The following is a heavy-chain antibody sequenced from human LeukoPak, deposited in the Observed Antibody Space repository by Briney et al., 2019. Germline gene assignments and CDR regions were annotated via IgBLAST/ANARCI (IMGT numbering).Heavy chain of an antibody. D-gene: IGHD3-3*01. CDR3: ARVYDFWSGYYGYGMDV. CDR1: GFTFSDYY. J-gene: IGHJ6*02. Sequence: GGSLRLSCAASGFTFSDYYMSWIRQAPGKGLEWVSYISSSGSTIYYADSVKGRFTISKDNAKNSLYLQMNSLRAEDTAVYYCARVYDFWSGYYGYGMDVWGQGTTVTVSS. CDR2: ISSSGSTI. V-gene: IGHV3-11*01.